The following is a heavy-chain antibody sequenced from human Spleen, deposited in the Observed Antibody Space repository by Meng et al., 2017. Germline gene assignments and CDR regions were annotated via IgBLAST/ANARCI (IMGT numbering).Heavy chain of an antibody. J-gene: IGHJ4*02. V-gene: IGHV3-21*04. CDR3: ARDPNRGIDY. CDR1: GFTFSSYR. Sequence: GGSLRLSCAASGFTFSSYRMTWVRQPPGKGLEWVSSISSTSSDVYYADSVKGRFTISRDNAKNSLYLQMNSLRAEDTAVYYCARDPNRGIDYWGQGTLVTVSS. D-gene: IGHD2/OR15-2a*01. CDR2: ISSTSSDV.